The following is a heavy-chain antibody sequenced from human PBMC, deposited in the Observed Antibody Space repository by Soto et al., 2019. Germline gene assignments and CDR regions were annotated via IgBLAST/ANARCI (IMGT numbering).Heavy chain of an antibody. D-gene: IGHD7-27*01. V-gene: IGHV4-59*08. CDR2: IYYRGNT. J-gene: IGHJ6*02. CDR3: ARHSKKTGDFDYYYGMDV. CDR1: GGSMSPYY. Sequence: SETLSLTCSVFGGSMSPYYWSWIRQSPGKGLEWIANIYYRGNTNYNPSLESRVTISIDTSKNQFSLKLNSLTAADTAVYYCARHSKKTGDFDYYYGMDVWGHGTTVTVSS.